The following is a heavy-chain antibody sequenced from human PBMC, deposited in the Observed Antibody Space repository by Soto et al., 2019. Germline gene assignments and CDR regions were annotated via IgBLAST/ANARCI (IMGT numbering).Heavy chain of an antibody. J-gene: IGHJ3*02. D-gene: IGHD2-15*01. CDR3: ARDGRGARYCSGGSCSDDAFDI. CDR2: ISSSSSTI. Sequence: GGSLRLSCAASGFTFSSYSMNWVRQAPGKGLEWVSYISSSSSTIYYADSVKGRFTISRDNAKNSLYLQMNSLRDEDTAVYYCARDGRGARYCSGGSCSDDAFDIWGQGTMVTVSS. V-gene: IGHV3-48*02. CDR1: GFTFSSYS.